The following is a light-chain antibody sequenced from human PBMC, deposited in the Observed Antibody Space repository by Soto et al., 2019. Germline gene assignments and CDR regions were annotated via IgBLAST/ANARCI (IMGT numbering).Light chain of an antibody. CDR1: ENVSNNY. CDR3: QQYGSSPPYT. V-gene: IGKV3-20*01. CDR2: GSS. Sequence: EVVLTQSPGTLSLSPGERATLSCRASENVSNNYLAWYQQKPGQAPRLLIFGSSDRAAGIPDRFSGSGSGTDFPLTISRLEPEDFAVYSCQQYGSSPPYTFGQGTKLEIK. J-gene: IGKJ2*01.